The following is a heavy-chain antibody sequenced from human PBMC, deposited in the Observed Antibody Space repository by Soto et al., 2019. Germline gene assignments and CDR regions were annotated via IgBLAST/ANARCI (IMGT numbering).Heavy chain of an antibody. D-gene: IGHD2-2*01. CDR1: GGSFSGYY. J-gene: IGHJ4*02. V-gene: IGHV4-34*01. CDR2: INHSGST. Sequence: SETLSLTCAVYGGSFSGYYWSWIRQPPGKGLEWIGEINHSGSTNYNPSLKSRVTISVDTSKNQFSLKLSSVTAADTAVYYCARSPAAAATRGYFDYWGQGTLVTVSS. CDR3: ARSPAAAATRGYFDY.